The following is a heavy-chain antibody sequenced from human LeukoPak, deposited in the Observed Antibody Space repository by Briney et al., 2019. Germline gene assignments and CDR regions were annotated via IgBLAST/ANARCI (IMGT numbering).Heavy chain of an antibody. J-gene: IGHJ4*02. CDR2: INHSGST. Sequence: SETLSLTCAVYGGSFSGYYWSWIRQPPGKGLEWIGEINHSGSTNYNPSLKSRVTISVDTSKNQFSLKLSSVTAADTAVYYCARRGYYLPYRYFDYWGQGTLVTVSS. D-gene: IGHD3-10*01. V-gene: IGHV4-34*01. CDR3: ARRGYYLPYRYFDY. CDR1: GGSFSGYY.